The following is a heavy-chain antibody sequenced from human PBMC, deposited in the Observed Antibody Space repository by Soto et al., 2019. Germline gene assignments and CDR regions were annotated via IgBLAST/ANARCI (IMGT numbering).Heavy chain of an antibody. CDR2: ISGSGGST. V-gene: IGHV3-23*01. CDR1: GFTFSSYA. Sequence: GGSLRLSCAASGFTFSSYAMSWVRQAPGKGLEWVSAISGSGGSTYYADSVKGRFTISRDNSKNTLYLQMNSLRAEDTAVYYCAKDKNYDFWSGPVFDYWGQVTLVTVSS. CDR3: AKDKNYDFWSGPVFDY. D-gene: IGHD3-3*01. J-gene: IGHJ4*02.